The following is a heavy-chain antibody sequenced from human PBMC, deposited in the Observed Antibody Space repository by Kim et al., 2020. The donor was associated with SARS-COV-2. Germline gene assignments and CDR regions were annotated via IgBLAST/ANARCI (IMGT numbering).Heavy chain of an antibody. CDR1: GGTFSSYA. V-gene: IGHV1-69*13. CDR3: ARVFCSSTSCYKPFDY. D-gene: IGHD2-2*02. CDR2: IIPIFGTA. J-gene: IGHJ4*02. Sequence: SVKVSCKASGGTFSSYAISWVRQAPGQGLEWMGGIIPIFGTANYAQKFQGRVTITADESTSTAYMELSSLRSEDTAVYYCARVFCSSTSCYKPFDYWGQGTLVTVSS.